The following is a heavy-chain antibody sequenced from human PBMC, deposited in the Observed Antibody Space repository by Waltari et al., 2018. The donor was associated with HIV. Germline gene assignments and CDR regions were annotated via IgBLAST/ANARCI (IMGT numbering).Heavy chain of an antibody. CDR1: GYTFTNFG. CDR2: FNSYNGDT. J-gene: IGHJ2*01. CDR3: ARFFPTATTTGWYLDL. Sequence: QVHLVQSGAELKKTGASVKLSCKASGYTFTNFGINWVRQAPGQGLEGMGWFNSYNGDTKYAQKFQDRVTMTTDTSTSTAYMELRSLRSDDTAVYYCARFFPTATTTGWYLDLWGPGTLVTMSS. V-gene: IGHV1-18*01. D-gene: IGHD4-17*01.